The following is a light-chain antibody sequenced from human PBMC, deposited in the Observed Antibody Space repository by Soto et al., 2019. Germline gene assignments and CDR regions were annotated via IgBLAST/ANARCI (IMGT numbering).Light chain of an antibody. Sequence: DIQMTQSTSTLSASVGDRVTITCLASQVITNFLAWYQQRPGKVPRLLIYSASTLQSGVPSRFSGSGYGTEFTLTISSLQPEDVATYYCQKYNSAPLTFGGGTKVDIK. CDR2: SAS. CDR3: QKYNSAPLT. V-gene: IGKV1-27*01. J-gene: IGKJ4*01. CDR1: QVITNF.